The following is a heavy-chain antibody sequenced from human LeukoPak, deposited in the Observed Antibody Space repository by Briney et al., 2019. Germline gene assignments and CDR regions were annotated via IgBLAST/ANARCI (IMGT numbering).Heavy chain of an antibody. J-gene: IGHJ4*02. CDR3: ARVTGYMIEDYFDY. Sequence: SETLSLTCTVSGGSISSDYWSWIRQPAGKGLEWIGYIYYSGSTNYNPSLKSRVTISVETSKNQFSLKLSSVTAADTAVYYCARVTGYMIEDYFDYWGQGTLVTVSS. V-gene: IGHV4-59*01. CDR1: GGSISSDY. CDR2: IYYSGST. D-gene: IGHD3-22*01.